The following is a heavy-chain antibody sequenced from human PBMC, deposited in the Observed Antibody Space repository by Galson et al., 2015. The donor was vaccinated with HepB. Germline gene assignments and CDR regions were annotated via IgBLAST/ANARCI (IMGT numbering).Heavy chain of an antibody. V-gene: IGHV3-30*04. D-gene: IGHD5-18*01. Sequence: SLRLSCAASGFTFSSYAMHWVRQAPGKGLEWVAVISYDGSNKYYADSVKGRFTISRDNSKNTLYLQMNSLRAEDTAVYYCARGADSYGWEPFFDYWGQGTLVTVSS. J-gene: IGHJ4*02. CDR2: ISYDGSNK. CDR3: ARGADSYGWEPFFDY. CDR1: GFTFSSYA.